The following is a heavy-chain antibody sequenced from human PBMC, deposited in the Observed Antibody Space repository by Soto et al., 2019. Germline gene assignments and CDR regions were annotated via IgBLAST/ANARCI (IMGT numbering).Heavy chain of an antibody. CDR2: IIPIFGTA. CDR1: GGTFSSYA. D-gene: IGHD3-3*01. V-gene: IGHV1-69*01. Sequence: QVQLVQSGAEVKKPGSSVKVSCKASGGTFSSYAISCVRQAPGQGLEWMGGIIPIFGTANYAQKFQGRVTITADESTSTAYMELSSLRSEDTAVYYCARSITIFGVVITGSFRYWGQGTLVTVSS. CDR3: ARSITIFGVVITGSFRY. J-gene: IGHJ4*02.